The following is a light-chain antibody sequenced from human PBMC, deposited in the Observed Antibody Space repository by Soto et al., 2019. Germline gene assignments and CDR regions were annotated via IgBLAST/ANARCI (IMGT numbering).Light chain of an antibody. CDR1: QSVGTN. CDR3: QQYDDWPQLT. J-gene: IGKJ4*01. Sequence: XSVSPGERATLSCRASQSVGTNLAWYQQKPGQAPGLLISGASTRATGIPARFSGSGSGTEFTLTISSLQSEDFAIYYCQQYDDWPQLTFGGGTKLEIK. V-gene: IGKV3-15*01. CDR2: GAS.